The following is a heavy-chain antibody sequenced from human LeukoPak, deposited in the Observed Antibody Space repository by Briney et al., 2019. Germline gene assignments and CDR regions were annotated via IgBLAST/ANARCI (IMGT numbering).Heavy chain of an antibody. CDR3: AKSLSAGYDY. CDR1: GFTFSTYA. V-gene: IGHV3-23*01. D-gene: IGHD6-13*01. Sequence: AGGTLRLSCAASGFTFSTYAMTWVRQAPGRGLEWVSTIRGSGGSTYYADSVKGRFTISRDNSKNTLHLQMNSLRADDTAVYYCAKSLSAGYDYWGQGTPVTVPS. CDR2: IRGSGGST. J-gene: IGHJ4*02.